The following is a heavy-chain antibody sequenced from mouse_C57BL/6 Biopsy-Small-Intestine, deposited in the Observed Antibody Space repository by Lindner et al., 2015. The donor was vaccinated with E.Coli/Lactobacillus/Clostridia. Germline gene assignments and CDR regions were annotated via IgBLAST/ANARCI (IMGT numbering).Heavy chain of an antibody. J-gene: IGHJ4*01. CDR1: GYSFGAFA. CDR2: INAGNGNT. D-gene: IGHD2-1*01. CDR3: ARDGIAPGNGGDH. V-gene: IGHV1-84*02. Sequence: SVKVSCKTSGYSFGAFALYWVRQARGQRLEYVGWINAGNGNTRYSQKFQGRITLTRDTSASTAYMELSSLRSEDTAVYYCARDGIAPGNGGDHWGQGTLVTVSS.